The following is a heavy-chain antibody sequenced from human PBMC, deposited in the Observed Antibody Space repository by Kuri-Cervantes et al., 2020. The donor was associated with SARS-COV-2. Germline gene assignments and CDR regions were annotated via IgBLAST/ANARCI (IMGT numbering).Heavy chain of an antibody. CDR3: ARDFWSGYYGGNWFDP. D-gene: IGHD3-3*01. J-gene: IGHJ5*02. CDR1: GGSISSSSYY. CDR2: IYYSGST. V-gene: IGHV4-39*07. Sequence: SETLSLTCTVSGGSISSSSYYWGWIRQPPGKGLEWIGSIYYSGSTYYNPSLKSRVTISVDTSKNQFSLKLSSVTAVDTAVYYCARDFWSGYYGGNWFDPWGQGTLVTVSS.